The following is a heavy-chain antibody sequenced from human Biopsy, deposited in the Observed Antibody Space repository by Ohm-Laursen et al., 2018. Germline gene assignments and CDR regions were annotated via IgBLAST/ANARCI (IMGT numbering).Heavy chain of an antibody. V-gene: IGHV3-23*01. J-gene: IGHJ5*02. Sequence: SLRLSCAATGFTFSNYAMGWVRQAPGKGLECVSSIGSDARSTLYADSVQGRFTISRDNSKNTLYLQIENLRAEDTALYYCARAGPYYSDLWGQGTLVTVSS. CDR3: ARAGPYYSDL. D-gene: IGHD1-26*01. CDR1: GFTFSNYA. CDR2: IGSDARST.